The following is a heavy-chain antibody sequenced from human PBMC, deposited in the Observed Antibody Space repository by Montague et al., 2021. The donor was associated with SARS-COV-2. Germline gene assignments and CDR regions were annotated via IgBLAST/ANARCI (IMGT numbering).Heavy chain of an antibody. Sequence: SETLSLTCAVFDGSFSNFYWIWIRQPPGKGLELIGEINHSGTTYYNPSLKSRVTISVYTPRNQFSLKLNSVTAADAAVYYCSSGEDNGGGYLDVWGKGTTVTVSS. V-gene: IGHV4-34*01. CDR3: SSGEDNGGGYLDV. CDR2: INHSGTT. CDR1: DGSFSNFY. D-gene: IGHD2-8*01. J-gene: IGHJ6*03.